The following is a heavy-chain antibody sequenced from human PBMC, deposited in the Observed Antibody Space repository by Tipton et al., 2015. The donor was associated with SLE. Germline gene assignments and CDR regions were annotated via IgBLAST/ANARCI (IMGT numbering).Heavy chain of an antibody. CDR3: AKSMVRGVKWAFDI. J-gene: IGHJ3*02. Sequence: TLSLTCAVYGGSFSGHYWSWIRQPPGKGLEWIGEIIHSGSTNYNPSLKSRVTISVDTSKNQFSLRLSSVTAADTAVYYCAKSMVRGVKWAFDIWGQGTMVTVSS. D-gene: IGHD3-10*01. CDR2: IIHSGST. V-gene: IGHV4-34*12. CDR1: GGSFSGHY.